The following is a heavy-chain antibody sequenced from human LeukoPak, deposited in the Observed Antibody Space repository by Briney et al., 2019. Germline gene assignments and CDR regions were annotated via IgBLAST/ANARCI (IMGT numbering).Heavy chain of an antibody. V-gene: IGHV4-38-2*01. J-gene: IGHJ4*02. CDR2: IFHSGNS. CDR1: SYSISSGSY. Sequence: PSETLSLTCAVSSYSISSGSYWGWIRRSPGKGLEWVGSIFHSGNSYYNPSLKSRLTMSVDTSKNQFSLKLTSVTAADTALYYCARVTYVDDMLYQYFDYWGQGSLVTVSS. D-gene: IGHD4-17*01. CDR3: ARVTYVDDMLYQYFDY.